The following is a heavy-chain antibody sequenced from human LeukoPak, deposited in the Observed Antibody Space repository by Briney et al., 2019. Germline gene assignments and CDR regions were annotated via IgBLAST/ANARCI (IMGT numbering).Heavy chain of an antibody. V-gene: IGHV1-8*03. J-gene: IGHJ6*02. CDR1: GYTFTSYD. CDR2: MNPNSGNT. CDR3: ARTRLGYSGYDRSHYYYGMDV. Sequence: ASVKVSCKASGYTFTSYDINWVRQATGQGLEWMGWMNPNSGNTGYAQKFQGRVTITRNTSISAAYMELSSLRSEDTAVYYCARTRLGYSGYDRSHYYYGMDVWGQGTTVTVSS. D-gene: IGHD5-12*01.